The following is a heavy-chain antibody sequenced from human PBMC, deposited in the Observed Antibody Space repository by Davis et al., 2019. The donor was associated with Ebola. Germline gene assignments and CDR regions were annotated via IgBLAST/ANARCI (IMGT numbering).Heavy chain of an antibody. CDR2: INPNSGGT. D-gene: IGHD1-26*01. CDR3: ARDRGGSYPDDY. J-gene: IGHJ4*02. CDR1: GYTFTGYY. V-gene: IGHV1-2*02. Sequence: ASVKVSCKASGYTFTGYYMHWVRQAPGQGLEWMGWINPNSGGTNYAQKFQGRVTMTRDTSISTAYMELSRLRSDDTAVYYCARDRGGSYPDDYWGQGTLVTVSS.